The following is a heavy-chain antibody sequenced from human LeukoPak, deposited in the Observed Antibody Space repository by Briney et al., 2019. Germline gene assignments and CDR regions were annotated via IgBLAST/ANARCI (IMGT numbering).Heavy chain of an antibody. J-gene: IGHJ4*02. CDR2: ISTYNGNT. V-gene: IGHV1-18*01. CDR3: ARLEPSLRGPTFDY. Sequence: GASVKVSCKASGYTFTTYAITWVRQAPGQGLEWMGWISTYNGNTNYAQKLQGRVTMTTDTSTSTAYMELRSLRSDDTAVYHCARLEPSLRGPTFDYWGQGTPVTVSS. D-gene: IGHD4-17*01. CDR1: GYTFTTYA.